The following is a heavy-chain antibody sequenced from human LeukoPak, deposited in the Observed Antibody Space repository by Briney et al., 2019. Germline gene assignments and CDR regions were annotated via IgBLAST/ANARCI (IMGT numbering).Heavy chain of an antibody. D-gene: IGHD3-16*02. CDR3: ARVTMITFGGVIAPYYFDY. V-gene: IGHV1-2*02. CDR1: GYIFADYY. Sequence: ASVKVSCKASGYIFADYYIHWVRQAPGQGLEWMGWINPNSGGTNYAQKFQGRVTMTRDTSISTAYMELSRLRSDDTAVYNCARVTMITFGGVIAPYYFDYWGQGTPVTVSS. CDR2: INPNSGGT. J-gene: IGHJ4*02.